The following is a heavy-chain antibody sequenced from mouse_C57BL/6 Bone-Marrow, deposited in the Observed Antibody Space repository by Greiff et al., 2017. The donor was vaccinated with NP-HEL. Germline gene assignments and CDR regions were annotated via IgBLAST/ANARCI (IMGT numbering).Heavy chain of an antibody. D-gene: IGHD1-1*01. J-gene: IGHJ1*03. CDR3: ARNCRGYYGSSPHWYFDV. CDR1: GFSLTSYG. Sequence: QVQLQQSGPGLVQPSQSLSITCTVSGFSLTSYGVHWVRQSPGKGLEWLGVIWSGGSTDYNAAFISRLSISKDNSKSQVFFKMNSLQADDTAIYYCARNCRGYYGSSPHWYFDVWGTGTTVTVSS. CDR2: IWSGGST. V-gene: IGHV2-2*01.